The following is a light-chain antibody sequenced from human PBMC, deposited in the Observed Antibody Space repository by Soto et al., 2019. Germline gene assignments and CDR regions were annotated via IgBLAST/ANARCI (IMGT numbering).Light chain of an antibody. CDR1: QSVSSY. V-gene: IGKV3-11*01. CDR3: QQRNNWPSTT. J-gene: IGKJ3*01. Sequence: IGLKQSPATLSLSKGERAILSCRVSQSVSSYLAWYQQKPGQAPRLLIYDASNRATGIPARFSGSGSGTDFTLTISSLEPEDFAVYYCQQRNNWPSTTFGPGTKVDIK. CDR2: DAS.